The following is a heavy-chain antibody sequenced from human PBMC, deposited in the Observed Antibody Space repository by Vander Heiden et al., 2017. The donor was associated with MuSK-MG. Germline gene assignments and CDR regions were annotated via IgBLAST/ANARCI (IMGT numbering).Heavy chain of an antibody. V-gene: IGHV1-69*17. CDR3: AREETSRATNALDY. CDR1: GGTFSSYA. Sequence: QVQLVQSGAEVKKPGSSVKVSCKASGGTFSSYAISWVRQAPGQGLEWMGGIIPIFGIANYAQKFKGRVTITADKSTSTAYMELSSLRSEDTAVYYCAREETSRATNALDYWGQGTLVTVSS. J-gene: IGHJ4*02. CDR2: IIPIFGIA.